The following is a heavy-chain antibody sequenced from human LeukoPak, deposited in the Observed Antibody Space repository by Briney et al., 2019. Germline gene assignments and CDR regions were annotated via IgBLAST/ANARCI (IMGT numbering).Heavy chain of an antibody. CDR3: ARARWDYVWGSYRSAGCDY. V-gene: IGHV3-48*03. Sequence: GGSLRLSCAAAGFTFSSYEMNWVRQAPGKGLEWVSYMSSSGSTIYYADSVKGRFTISRDNAKNSLYMQMTSLRAEDTAVYYCARARWDYVWGSYRSAGCDYWGQGTLVTVSS. CDR1: GFTFSSYE. J-gene: IGHJ4*02. D-gene: IGHD3-16*02. CDR2: MSSSGSTI.